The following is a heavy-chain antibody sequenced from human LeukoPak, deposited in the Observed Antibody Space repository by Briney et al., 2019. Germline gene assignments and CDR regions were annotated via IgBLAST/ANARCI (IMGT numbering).Heavy chain of an antibody. CDR3: AREPSGGLDYDILTGYYGGKVEAFDI. V-gene: IGHV4-61*02. CDR1: GGSISSGSYY. Sequence: PSQTLSLTCTVSGGSISSGSYYWSWIRQPAGKGLEWIGRIYTSGSTNYNPSLKSRVTISVDTSKNQFSLKLSSVTAADTAVYYCAREPSGGLDYDILTGYYGGKVEAFDIWGQGTMVTVSS. J-gene: IGHJ3*02. CDR2: IYTSGST. D-gene: IGHD3-9*01.